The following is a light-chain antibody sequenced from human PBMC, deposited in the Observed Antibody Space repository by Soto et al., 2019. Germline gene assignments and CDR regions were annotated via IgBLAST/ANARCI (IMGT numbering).Light chain of an antibody. CDR1: SSNIGGNI. V-gene: IGLV1-44*01. Sequence: QSVLTQPPSASGTPGQRVTISCSGSSSNIGGNIVNWYQQLPGTAPKLLIFGNDQRPSWVPDRFSGSKSGTSASLAISGLQSEDEANYYCAACDDSLNGVVFGGGTKLTVL. CDR3: AACDDSLNGVV. J-gene: IGLJ2*01. CDR2: GND.